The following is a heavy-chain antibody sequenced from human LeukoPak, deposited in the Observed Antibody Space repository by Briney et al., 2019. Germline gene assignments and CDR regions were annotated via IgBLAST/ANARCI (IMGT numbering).Heavy chain of an antibody. V-gene: IGHV3-30*18. CDR3: AKELYNYGDYGTEGLDV. CDR1: GFTFGNYG. Sequence: GGSLRLSCAVSGFTFGNYGMHWVRQAPGKGLEWVALISYDGSSEYYAGSVKGRFTISRDNSKITVYLQMNSLKAEDTAVYYCAKELYNYGDYGTEGLDVGGQGTTVTVS. J-gene: IGHJ6*02. CDR2: ISYDGSSE. D-gene: IGHD4-17*01.